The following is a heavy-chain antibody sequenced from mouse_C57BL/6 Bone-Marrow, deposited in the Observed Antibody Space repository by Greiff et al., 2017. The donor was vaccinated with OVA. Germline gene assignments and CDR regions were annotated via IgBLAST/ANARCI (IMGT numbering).Heavy chain of an antibody. J-gene: IGHJ2*01. V-gene: IGHV1-15*01. CDR1: GYTFTDYE. CDR3: TRYDY. Sequence: QVQLQQSGAELVRPGASVTLSCKASGYTFTDYEMHWVQQTPVHGLEWIGAIDPETGGTAYNQKFKGKAILTADKSPSTAYMELRSLTSEDSAVYYCTRYDYWGQGTTLTVSS. CDR2: IDPETGGT.